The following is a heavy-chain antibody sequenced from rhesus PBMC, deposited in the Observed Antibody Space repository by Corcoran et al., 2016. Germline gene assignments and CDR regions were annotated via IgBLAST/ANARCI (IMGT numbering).Heavy chain of an antibody. CDR1: GDSISNNH. D-gene: IGHD2-21*01. CDR3: ARGCTYRGCPLVQIDY. V-gene: IGHV4-173*01. J-gene: IGHJ4*01. Sequence: QLQLQESGPGLVKPSETLSLTCAVSGDSISNNHWVWIRPTPGKGLEWIGRIFGGGGNTDYNPSLKSRVTISTDTSKNQFSLKVNSVIAADTAVYYCARGCTYRGCPLVQIDYWGQGVLVTVSS. CDR2: IFGGGGNT.